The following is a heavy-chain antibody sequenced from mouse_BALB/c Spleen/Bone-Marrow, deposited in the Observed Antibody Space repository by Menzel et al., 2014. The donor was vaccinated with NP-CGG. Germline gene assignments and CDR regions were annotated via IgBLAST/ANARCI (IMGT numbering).Heavy chain of an antibody. CDR1: GFDFRRYW. CDR2: INPDSRTI. Sequence: EVKVEESGGGLVQPGGSLKLSCAASGFDFRRYWMCWVRQAPGKGLQWIGEINPDSRTINYTPSLKDKFIISRDNAKNTLYLQMSKVRSEDTALYYCARGNYYGNLDYWGQGTTLTVSS. V-gene: IGHV4-1*02. D-gene: IGHD2-1*01. CDR3: ARGNYYGNLDY. J-gene: IGHJ2*01.